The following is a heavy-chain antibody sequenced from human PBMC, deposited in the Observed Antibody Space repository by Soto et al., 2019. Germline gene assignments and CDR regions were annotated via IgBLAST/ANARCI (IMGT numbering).Heavy chain of an antibody. V-gene: IGHV3-30*03. Sequence: GGSLNRSCAASGFTFSNYGMHWVRQAPGKGLEWVAVISYDGGNKYYADSVKGRFTISRDNPKNTLNLQMNSLRPDDTAVYYCATWHLREHAYDIWGQGTAVTVSS. CDR1: GFTFSNYG. J-gene: IGHJ3*02. CDR2: ISYDGGNK. CDR3: ATWHLREHAYDI. D-gene: IGHD4-17*01.